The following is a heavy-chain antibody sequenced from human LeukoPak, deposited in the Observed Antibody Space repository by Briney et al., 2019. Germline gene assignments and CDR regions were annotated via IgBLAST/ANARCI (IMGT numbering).Heavy chain of an antibody. CDR3: ARRHSSGWYDWDY. CDR1: GGSIGSYY. J-gene: IGHJ4*02. Sequence: SETLSLTCTVSGGSIGSYYWSWIRQPPGKGLEWIGYIYYSGSTNYNPSLKSRVTISVDTSKNQFSLKLSSVTAADTAVYYCARRHSSGWYDWDYWGQGTLVTVSS. V-gene: IGHV4-59*08. D-gene: IGHD6-19*01. CDR2: IYYSGST.